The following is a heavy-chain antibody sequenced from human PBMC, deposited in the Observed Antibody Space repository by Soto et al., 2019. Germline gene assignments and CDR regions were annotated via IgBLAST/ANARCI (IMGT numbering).Heavy chain of an antibody. CDR2: ISSSSSYI. Sequence: GGSLRLSCAASGFTFSSYSMNWVRQAPGKGLEWVSSISSSSSYIYYADSVKGRFTISRDNAKNSLYLQMNSLRAEDTAVYYCARSCSSTSCYRGIDYWGQGTLVTVSS. V-gene: IGHV3-21*01. D-gene: IGHD2-2*01. CDR1: GFTFSSYS. J-gene: IGHJ4*02. CDR3: ARSCSSTSCYRGIDY.